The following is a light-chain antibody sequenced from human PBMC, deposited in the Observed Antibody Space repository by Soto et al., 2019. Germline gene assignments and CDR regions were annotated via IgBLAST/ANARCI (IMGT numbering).Light chain of an antibody. CDR2: DIS. J-gene: IGKJ5*01. CDR1: QTVSRN. Sequence: LVMTQSPATLSVSPGERATLSCRASQTVSRNLAWYQQRPGQAPRLLIYDISNRAAGVPARFSGSGSETEFTLTIRSLQSEDFAVYFCQQYNNWPSFGQGTRLEI. CDR3: QQYNNWPS. V-gene: IGKV3-15*01.